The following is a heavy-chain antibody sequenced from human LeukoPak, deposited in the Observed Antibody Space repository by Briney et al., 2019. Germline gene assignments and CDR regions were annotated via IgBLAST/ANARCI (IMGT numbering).Heavy chain of an antibody. CDR3: ARGLGTYGGNFL. D-gene: IGHD4-23*01. Sequence: ASVKVSCKASGYTFTGYYMHWVRQAPGQGLEWMGRINPNSGGTNYAQKFQGRVTMTRDTSISTAYMGLSRLRSDDTAVYYCARGLGTYGGNFLWGQGTLVTVSS. CDR1: GYTFTGYY. CDR2: INPNSGGT. V-gene: IGHV1-2*06. J-gene: IGHJ4*02.